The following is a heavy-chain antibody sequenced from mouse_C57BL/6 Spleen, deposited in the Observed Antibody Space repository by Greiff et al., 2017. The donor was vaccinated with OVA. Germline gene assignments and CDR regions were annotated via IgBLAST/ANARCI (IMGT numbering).Heavy chain of an antibody. CDR2: ISSGGSYT. CDR1: GFTFSSYG. V-gene: IGHV5-6*01. J-gene: IGHJ1*03. Sequence: EVQLVESGGDLVKPGGSLKLSCAASGFTFSSYGMSWVRQTPDKRLEWVATISSGGSYTYYPDSVKGRFTISRDNAKNTLYLQMSSLKSEDTPMYYCARHGSSYDWYFDVWGTGTTVTVSS. CDR3: ARHGSSYDWYFDV. D-gene: IGHD1-1*01.